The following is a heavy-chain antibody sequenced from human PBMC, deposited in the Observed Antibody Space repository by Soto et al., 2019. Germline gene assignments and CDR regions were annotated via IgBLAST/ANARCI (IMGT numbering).Heavy chain of an antibody. CDR3: ARSGPEVYCISTSCPLFDY. CDR1: GGTFSSYA. CDR2: IIPIFGTA. V-gene: IGHV1-69*13. J-gene: IGHJ4*02. Sequence: GASVKVSCKASGGTFSSYAISWVRQAPGQGLEWMGGIIPIFGTANYAQKFQGRVTITADESTSTAYMELSSLRSEDTAVYYCARSGPEVYCISTSCPLFDYWGQGTLVTVSS. D-gene: IGHD2-2*01.